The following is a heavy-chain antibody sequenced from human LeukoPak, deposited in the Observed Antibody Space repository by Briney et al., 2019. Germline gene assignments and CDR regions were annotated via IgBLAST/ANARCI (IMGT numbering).Heavy chain of an antibody. J-gene: IGHJ5*02. Sequence: SVKVSCKASGGTFSSYAISWVRQAPGQGLEWMGRIIPILGIANYAQKFQGRVTITTDESTSTAYMELSSLRSEDTAVYYCARSLVGSGSYNWFDPWGQGTLVTVSS. CDR3: ARSLVGSGSYNWFDP. CDR1: GGTFSSYA. D-gene: IGHD1-26*01. CDR2: IIPILGIA. V-gene: IGHV1-69*04.